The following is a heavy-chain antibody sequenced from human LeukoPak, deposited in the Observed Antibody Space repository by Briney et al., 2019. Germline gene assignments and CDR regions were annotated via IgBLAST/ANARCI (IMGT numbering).Heavy chain of an antibody. J-gene: IGHJ6*04. CDR2: ISSSGSTI. CDR1: GFTFSSYE. Sequence: GGSLRLSRAASGFTFSSYEMNWVRQAPGKGLEWVSYISSSGSTIYYADSVKGRFTISRDNAKNSLYLQMNSLRAEDTAVYYCARVISSSLYYYYSMDVWGKGTTVTVSS. V-gene: IGHV3-48*03. CDR3: ARVISSSLYYYYSMDV. D-gene: IGHD6-13*01.